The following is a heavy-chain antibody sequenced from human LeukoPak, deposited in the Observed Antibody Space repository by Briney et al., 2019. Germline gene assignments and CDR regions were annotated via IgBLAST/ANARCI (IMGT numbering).Heavy chain of an antibody. V-gene: IGHV3-23*01. CDR1: GFTFSSYA. J-gene: IGHJ3*02. CDR2: ISGSGGST. D-gene: IGHD1-1*01. CDR3: AMEIFKSRTTTLGAFEI. Sequence: PGGSLRLSCAASGFTFSSYAMSWVRQAPGKGLEWVSAISGSGGSTYYADSVKGRFTISRDNSKNTLYLQMNSLRAEDTAVYYCAMEIFKSRTTTLGAFEIWGQGTMVTVSS.